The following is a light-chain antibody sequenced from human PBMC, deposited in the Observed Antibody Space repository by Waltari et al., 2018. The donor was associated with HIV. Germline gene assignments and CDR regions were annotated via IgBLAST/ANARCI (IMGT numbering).Light chain of an antibody. Sequence: SALTQPPSASGSPGRSVTIPCAGTSSDIGGEAAVSRYLHPPGEAPKLLICEVLNRPSGVPHRFSGSKSGNTASLTVSGLQAEDEADYYCSSYGGNSNVIFGGGTKLTVL. CDR1: SSDIGGEAA. CDR2: EVL. V-gene: IGLV2-8*01. CDR3: SSYGGNSNVI. J-gene: IGLJ2*01.